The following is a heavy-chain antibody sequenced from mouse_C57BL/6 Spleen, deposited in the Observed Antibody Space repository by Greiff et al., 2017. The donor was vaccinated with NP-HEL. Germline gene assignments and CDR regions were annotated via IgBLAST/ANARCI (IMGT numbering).Heavy chain of an antibody. V-gene: IGHV14-2*01. CDR3: ARGDYGSPLYWYFDV. J-gene: IGHJ1*03. CDR1: GFNIKDYY. D-gene: IGHD1-1*01. CDR2: IDPEDGET. Sequence: VQLKESGAELVKPGASVKLSCTASGFNIKDYYMHWVKQRTEQGLEWIGRIDPEDGETKYAPKFQGKATITADTSSNTAYLQLSSLTSEDTAVYYCARGDYGSPLYWYFDVWGTGTTVTVSS.